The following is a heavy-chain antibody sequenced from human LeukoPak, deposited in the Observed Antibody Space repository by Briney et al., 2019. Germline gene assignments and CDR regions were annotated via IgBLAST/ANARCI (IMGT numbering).Heavy chain of an antibody. CDR3: AREAEYSSLYYFDY. CDR2: IRQDGSEK. V-gene: IGHV3-7*01. Sequence: PGGSLRLSCAASGFTFSSYWMSWVRQAPGKGLEWVAIIRQDGSEKYYVGSVKGRFTISRDNAKNSLYLQMNSLRGEDTAVYYCAREAEYSSLYYFDYWGQGTLVTVSS. D-gene: IGHD6-6*01. J-gene: IGHJ4*02. CDR1: GFTFSSYW.